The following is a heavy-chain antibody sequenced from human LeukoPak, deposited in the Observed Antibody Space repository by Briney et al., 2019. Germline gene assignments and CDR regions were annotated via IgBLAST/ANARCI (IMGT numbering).Heavy chain of an antibody. CDR2: IYYSVGT. J-gene: IGHJ5*02. D-gene: IGHD2-21*02. CDR3: GRTIVVVTGERNWLDP. Sequence: SETLSLTCTLSVGSLSRYYWSWVRQPPGEGLGWMGYIYYSVGTNNNPSLNSGVTISPDTSHNQFSLRLSSATAAVPAVCYSGRTIVVVTGERNWLDPGGEGTLVTVSS. V-gene: IGHV4-59*12. CDR1: VGSLSRYY.